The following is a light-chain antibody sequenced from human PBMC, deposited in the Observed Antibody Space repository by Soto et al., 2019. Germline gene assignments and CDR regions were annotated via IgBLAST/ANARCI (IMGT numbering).Light chain of an antibody. CDR1: QSISSW. Sequence: DIQMTQSPSPLSASVGDRVTITCRASQSISSWLAWYQQKPGKAPKVLIYEASSLESGVPSRFSGSGSGTEFTLTISSLQPDDFATYYCQQYNSSPWTFGQGNKVESK. J-gene: IGKJ1*01. V-gene: IGKV1-5*01. CDR3: QQYNSSPWT. CDR2: EAS.